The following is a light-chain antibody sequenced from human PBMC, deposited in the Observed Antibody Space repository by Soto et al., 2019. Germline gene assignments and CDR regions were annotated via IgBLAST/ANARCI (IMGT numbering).Light chain of an antibody. J-gene: IGKJ5*01. V-gene: IGKV4-1*01. Sequence: DIVMTQSPDSLAVSLGERATINCKSSQSILSSSNNKNSLAWFQQQPGQPPKLLIYWASTRESGVPDRFRCRGSGTDFTLTISSLQAEDVAVYYCQQYYSSVVTFGQGTRLEIK. CDR2: WAS. CDR3: QQYYSSVVT. CDR1: QSILSSSNNKNS.